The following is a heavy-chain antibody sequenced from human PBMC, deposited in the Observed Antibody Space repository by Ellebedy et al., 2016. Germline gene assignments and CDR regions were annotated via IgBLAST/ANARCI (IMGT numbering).Heavy chain of an antibody. CDR3: ARGWVVDTAMVPFDY. J-gene: IGHJ4*02. V-gene: IGHV3-74*01. D-gene: IGHD5-18*01. CDR2: INSDGSST. Sequence: GESLKISXAASGFTFSSYWMHWVRQAPGKGLVWVSRINSDGSSTSYADSVKGRFTISRDNAKNTLYLQMNSLRAEDTAVYYCARGWVVDTAMVPFDYWGQGTLVTVSS. CDR1: GFTFSSYW.